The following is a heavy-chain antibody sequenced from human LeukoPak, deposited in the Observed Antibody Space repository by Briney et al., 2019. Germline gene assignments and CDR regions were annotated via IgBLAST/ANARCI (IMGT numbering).Heavy chain of an antibody. J-gene: IGHJ6*03. V-gene: IGHV5-51*01. CDR3: ARHLAAAGTNYYYYMDV. Sequence: GESLKISCKGSGYSFTSYWIGCVRQMPGKGLEWMGIIYPGDSDTRYSPSFQGQVTISADKSISTAYLQWSSLKASDTAMYYCARHLAAAGTNYYYYMDVWGKGTTVTVSS. D-gene: IGHD6-13*01. CDR2: IYPGDSDT. CDR1: GYSFTSYW.